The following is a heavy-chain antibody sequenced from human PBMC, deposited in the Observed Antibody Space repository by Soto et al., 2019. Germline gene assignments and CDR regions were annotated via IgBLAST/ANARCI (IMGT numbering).Heavy chain of an antibody. D-gene: IGHD3-10*01. CDR1: GGSISSGGYY. CDR2: IYYSGST. J-gene: IGHJ6*02. Sequence: QVQLQESGPGLVKPSQTLSLTCTVSGGSISSGGYYWSWIRHHPGKGLEWIGYIYYSGSTYYNPSLETRVTLSVDTAMNLFSLKLSSVAAADTAVYYSARDREVRGMDVWGQGTTVTVSS. V-gene: IGHV4-31*03. CDR3: ARDREVRGMDV.